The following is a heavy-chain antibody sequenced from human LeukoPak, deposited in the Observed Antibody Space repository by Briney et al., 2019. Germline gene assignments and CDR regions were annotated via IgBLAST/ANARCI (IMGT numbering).Heavy chain of an antibody. D-gene: IGHD1-14*01. CDR1: RGTFSSYA. Sequence: PVKVSCKASRGTFSSYAISWVRQAPGQGLEWMGGIIPIFGTANYSQKFQGRVTITADESTSTAYMELSSLRSEDTAVYYCARVLDTGGLSPNWFDPWGQGTPVTVSS. V-gene: IGHV1-69*13. CDR3: ARVLDTGGLSPNWFDP. J-gene: IGHJ5*02. CDR2: IIPIFGTA.